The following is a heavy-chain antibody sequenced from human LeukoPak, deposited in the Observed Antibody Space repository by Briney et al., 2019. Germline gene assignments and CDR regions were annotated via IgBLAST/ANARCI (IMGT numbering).Heavy chain of an antibody. Sequence: GASVKVSCKASGYTFINYGISWVRQAPGQGLEWMGGIIPIFGTANYAQKFQGRVTITADKSTSTAYMELSSLRSEDTAVYYCASYQFYPHTTFDYWGQGTLVTVSS. CDR1: GYTFINYG. CDR2: IIPIFGTA. D-gene: IGHD1-14*01. V-gene: IGHV1-69*06. CDR3: ASYQFYPHTTFDY. J-gene: IGHJ4*02.